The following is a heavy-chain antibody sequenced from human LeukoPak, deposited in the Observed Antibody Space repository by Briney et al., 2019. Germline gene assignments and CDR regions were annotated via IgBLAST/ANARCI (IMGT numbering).Heavy chain of an antibody. V-gene: IGHV4-59*01. CDR1: GGSISSYY. D-gene: IGHD6-19*01. CDR3: AGTYSSGWYVNY. J-gene: IGHJ4*02. CDR2: IYYSGST. Sequence: SETLSLTCTVSGGSISSYYWSWIRQPPGKGLEWIGYIYYSGSTNYNPSLKSRVTISVDTSKNQFSLKLSSVTAADTTVYYCAGTYSSGWYVNYWGQGTLVTVSS.